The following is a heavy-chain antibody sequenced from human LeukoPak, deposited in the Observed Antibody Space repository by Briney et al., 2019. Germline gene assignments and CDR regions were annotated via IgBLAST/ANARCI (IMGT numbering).Heavy chain of an antibody. CDR1: GFPFSRYG. CDR3: ARDKPPYYYYMDV. J-gene: IGHJ6*03. Sequence: GWSLSLSCAASGFPFSRYGMHWVRQAPGKGLEWVAVIWYDGSSKYYVDSVKGRFTISRDNSKNTLYLQMNSLRAEDTAVYYCARDKPPYYYYMDVWGKGTTVTVSS. CDR2: IWYDGSSK. V-gene: IGHV3-33*01.